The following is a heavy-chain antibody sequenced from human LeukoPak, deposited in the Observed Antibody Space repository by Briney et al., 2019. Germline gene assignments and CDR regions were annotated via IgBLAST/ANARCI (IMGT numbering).Heavy chain of an antibody. Sequence: LSLTCAVYGGSSSSYYWSWVRQAPGKGLEWVSYISSSGSTIYYADSVKGRFTISRDNAKNSLYLQMNSLRAEDTAVYYCAELGITMIGGVWGKGTTVTISS. CDR1: GGSSSSYY. J-gene: IGHJ6*04. D-gene: IGHD3-10*02. V-gene: IGHV3-48*03. CDR3: AELGITMIGGV. CDR2: ISSSGSTI.